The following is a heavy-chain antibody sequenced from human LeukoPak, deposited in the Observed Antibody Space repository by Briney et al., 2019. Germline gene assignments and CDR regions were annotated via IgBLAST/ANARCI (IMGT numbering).Heavy chain of an antibody. J-gene: IGHJ4*02. CDR3: AREALRGVGDY. D-gene: IGHD2-8*01. V-gene: IGHV3-7*01. CDR1: GCTFSSYW. CDR2: IKQDGSEK. Sequence: GGSLRLSCAASGCTFSSYWMSRVRQAPGKGLEWVANIKQDGSEKYYVDSVKGRFTISRDNAKNSLYLQMNSLRAEDTAVYYCAREALRGVGDYWGQGTLVTVSS.